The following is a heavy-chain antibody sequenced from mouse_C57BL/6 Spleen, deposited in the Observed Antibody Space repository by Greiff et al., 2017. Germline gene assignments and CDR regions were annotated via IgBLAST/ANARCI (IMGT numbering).Heavy chain of an antibody. CDR1: GYTFTDYE. CDR3: TRAGSITTVLYWYFDV. Sequence: QVQLQQSGAELVRPGASVTLSCKASGYTFTDYEMHWVKQTPVHGLEWIGAIDPETGGTAYNQKFKGKAILTADKSSSTAYMELRSLTSEDSAVYYCTRAGSITTVLYWYFDVWGTGTTVTVSS. J-gene: IGHJ1*03. V-gene: IGHV1-15*01. CDR2: IDPETGGT. D-gene: IGHD1-1*01.